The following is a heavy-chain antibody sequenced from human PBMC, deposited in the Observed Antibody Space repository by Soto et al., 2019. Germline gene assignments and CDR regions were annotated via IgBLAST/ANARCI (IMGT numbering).Heavy chain of an antibody. V-gene: IGHV4-34*01. CDR1: GKSLSGYY. Sequence: TLSLTCAVYGKSLSGYYWSWIRQPPGKALEWIGEINHSGNTNYNPSLKSRVTISVDTSKNQLFLNLSSVTAADTAMYYCARHHVRGRTIAGAAEFWGQGTLVTVSS. J-gene: IGHJ4*02. D-gene: IGHD1-26*01. CDR3: ARHHVRGRTIAGAAEF. CDR2: INHSGNT.